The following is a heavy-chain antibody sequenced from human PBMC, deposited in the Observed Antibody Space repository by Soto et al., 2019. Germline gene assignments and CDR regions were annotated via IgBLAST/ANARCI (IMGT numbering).Heavy chain of an antibody. CDR1: GGSISSGGYY. D-gene: IGHD3-10*01. Sequence: TLSLTCTVSGGSISSGGYYWSWIRQHPGKGLEWIGYIYYSGSTYYNPSLKSRVTISVDTSKNQFSLKLSSVTAADTAVYYCASGSYGSGSYRSPAAFDIWGQGTMVTVSS. J-gene: IGHJ3*02. CDR3: ASGSYGSGSYRSPAAFDI. V-gene: IGHV4-31*03. CDR2: IYYSGST.